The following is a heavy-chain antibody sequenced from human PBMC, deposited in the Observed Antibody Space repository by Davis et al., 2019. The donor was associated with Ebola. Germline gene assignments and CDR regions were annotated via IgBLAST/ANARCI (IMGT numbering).Heavy chain of an antibody. Sequence: ASVKVSCKASGYTFTSYGISWVRQAPGQGLEWMGWISAYNGNTNYAQKLQGRVTMTTDTSTSTASMELSSLTSEDTAIYYCASCSSPGCYTEYFQQWGQGTLIIVSS. CDR3: ASCSSPGCYTEYFQQ. CDR1: GYTFTSYG. J-gene: IGHJ1*01. D-gene: IGHD2-2*02. V-gene: IGHV1-18*01. CDR2: ISAYNGNT.